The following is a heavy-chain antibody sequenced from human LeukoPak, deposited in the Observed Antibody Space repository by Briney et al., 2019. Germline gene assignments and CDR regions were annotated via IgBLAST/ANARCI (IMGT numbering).Heavy chain of an antibody. CDR2: ISYDGSNK. J-gene: IGHJ3*02. V-gene: IGHV3-30-3*01. D-gene: IGHD6-19*01. Sequence: GGSLRLSCAASGFTFSSFAMHWVRQAPGKGLEWVAVISYDGSNKYYADSVKGRFTISRDNSKNTLYLQMNSLRAEDTAVYYCARENSSGWPVGAFDIWGQGTMVTVSS. CDR1: GFTFSSFA. CDR3: ARENSSGWPVGAFDI.